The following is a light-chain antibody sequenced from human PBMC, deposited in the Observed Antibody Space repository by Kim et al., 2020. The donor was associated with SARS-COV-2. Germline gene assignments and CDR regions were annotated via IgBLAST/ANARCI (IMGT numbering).Light chain of an antibody. V-gene: IGKV2-30*02. CDR3: MQGTHWPTT. Sequence: DVVMTQSPLSLPVTLGQPASISCRSSQSLVHSDGNTYLNWFQQRPGQSPRRLIYKVSNRDSGVPDRFSGSGSGTDFTLKISRVEAEDIGVYYCMQGTHWPTTFGHGTKVDIK. J-gene: IGKJ1*01. CDR2: KVS. CDR1: QSLVHSDGNTY.